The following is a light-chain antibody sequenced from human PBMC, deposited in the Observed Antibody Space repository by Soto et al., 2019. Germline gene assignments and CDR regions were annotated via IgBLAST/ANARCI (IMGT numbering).Light chain of an antibody. CDR3: CSYGASMFVV. Sequence: QSALTQPASVSGSPGQSITISCTGTSSDVGSHNLVSWYQQHPGKAPRLMIYEATTRPSGVSNRFSGSKSGNTASLTISGLQAEDEAAYYCCSYGASMFVVFGGGTKLTVL. CDR1: SSDVGSHNL. V-gene: IGLV2-23*01. J-gene: IGLJ2*01. CDR2: EAT.